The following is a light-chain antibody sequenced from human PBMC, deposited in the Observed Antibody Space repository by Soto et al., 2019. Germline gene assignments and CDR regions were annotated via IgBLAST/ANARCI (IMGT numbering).Light chain of an antibody. Sequence: DIQMTQSPSFLSASVGDRVTITCQASQDITTSLNWYQQKPGKAPKLLMYDASNLETGVQSRYSGSGSGTDFTFSISSLQAEDIATDYCQRYDKLPLSFGGGTKVEIK. V-gene: IGKV1-33*01. CDR3: QRYDKLPLS. J-gene: IGKJ4*01. CDR2: DAS. CDR1: QDITTS.